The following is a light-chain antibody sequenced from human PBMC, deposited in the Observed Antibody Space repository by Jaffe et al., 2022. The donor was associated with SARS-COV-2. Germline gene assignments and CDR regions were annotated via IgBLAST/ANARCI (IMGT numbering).Light chain of an antibody. J-gene: IGLJ3*02. CDR2: DVR. CDR1: STEFGDNNF. V-gene: IGLV2-14*03. CDR3: SSYTISHTWV. Sequence: QAALTQPASVSGSPGQSITISCTGASTEFGDNNFLSWYQHHPGKAPKLMIYDVRNRPFGVSNRFSGSKSGDTASLTISGLQAEDEADYYCSSYTISHTWVFGGGTKLTVL.